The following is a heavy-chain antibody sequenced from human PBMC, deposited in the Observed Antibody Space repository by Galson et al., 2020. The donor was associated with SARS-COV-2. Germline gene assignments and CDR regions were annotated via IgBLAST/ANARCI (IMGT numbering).Heavy chain of an antibody. J-gene: IGHJ6*02. CDR2: IEEDGSEK. CDR1: GFAFSSYW. V-gene: IGHV3-7*01. Sequence: GGSLRLSCAASGFAFSSYWMNWLRQAPGTGLEWVAHIEEDGSEKYYVDSVKGRFTISRDNAKNSLFLQMNSLRTEDTAVYYCASNWGMDIWGQGTTVTVSS. D-gene: IGHD1-20*01. CDR3: ASNWGMDI.